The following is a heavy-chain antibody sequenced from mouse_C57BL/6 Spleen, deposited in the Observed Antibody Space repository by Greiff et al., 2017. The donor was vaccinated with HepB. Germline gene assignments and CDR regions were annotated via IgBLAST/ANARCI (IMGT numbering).Heavy chain of an antibody. CDR3: ARWWDGGGYFDY. Sequence: VQLQQSGPELVKPGASVKISCKASGYAFSSSWMNWVKQRPGKGLEWIGRIYPGDGDTNYNGKFKGKATLTADKSSSTAYMQLSSLTSEDSAVYCCARWWDGGGYFDYWGQGTTLTVSS. D-gene: IGHD1-1*02. J-gene: IGHJ2*01. CDR1: GYAFSSSW. V-gene: IGHV1-82*01. CDR2: IYPGDGDT.